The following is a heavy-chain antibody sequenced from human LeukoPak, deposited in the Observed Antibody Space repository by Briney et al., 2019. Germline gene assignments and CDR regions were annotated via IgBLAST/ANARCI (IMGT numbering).Heavy chain of an antibody. D-gene: IGHD6-13*01. CDR1: SGSFSGYY. J-gene: IGHJ4*02. CDR3: ARSRSSWLLYYFDY. V-gene: IGHV4-34*01. CDR2: INHSGST. Sequence: SETLSLTCSVYSGSFSGYYWSWIRQPPGKGLECIGEINHSGSTNYNPSLKSRVTISVDTSKNQFSLKLSSVTAADTAVYYCARSRSSWLLYYFDYWGQGTLVTVSS.